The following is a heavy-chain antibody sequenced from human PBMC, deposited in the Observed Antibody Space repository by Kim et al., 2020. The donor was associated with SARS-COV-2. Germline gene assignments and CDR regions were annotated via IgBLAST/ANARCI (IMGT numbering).Heavy chain of an antibody. V-gene: IGHV1-2*02. D-gene: IGHD5-18*01. CDR2: INPNSGGT. CDR1: GYTFTGYY. J-gene: IGHJ2*01. CDR3: ARVSSYGYWYFDL. Sequence: ASVKVSCKASGYTFTGYYMHWVRQAPGQALEWMGWINPNSGGTNYAQKFRGRVTMTRDTSISTAYMELSRLRSDDTAVYYCARVSSYGYWYFDLWGRGTLVTVSS.